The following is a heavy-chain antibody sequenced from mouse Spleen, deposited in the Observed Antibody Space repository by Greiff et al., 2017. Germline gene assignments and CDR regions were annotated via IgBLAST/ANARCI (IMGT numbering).Heavy chain of an antibody. CDR2: IWSGGST. J-gene: IGHJ4*01. D-gene: IGHD1-1*01. CDR1: GFSLTSYG. Sequence: VKLQESGPGLVQPSQSLSITCTVSGFSLTSYGVHWVRQSPGKGLEWLGVIWSGGSTDYNAAFISRLSISKDNSKSQVFFKMNSLQANDTAIYYCARNAYYYGSSYDAMDYWGQGTSVTVSS. V-gene: IGHV2-2*02. CDR3: ARNAYYYGSSYDAMDY.